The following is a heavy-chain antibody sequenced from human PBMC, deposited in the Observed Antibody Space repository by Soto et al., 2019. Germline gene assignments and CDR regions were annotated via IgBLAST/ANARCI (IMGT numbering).Heavy chain of an antibody. CDR2: IYHTGST. V-gene: IGHV4-30-4*01. CDR1: GDSISSGNYY. CDR3: FALTGVRGVLGFLDC. Sequence: PSETLSLTCNVSGDSISSGNYYWSWIRQPPGQGLEWIGHIYHTGSTYYNPSLKSRVSISMDKSENQFSLKLSSVTAADTAVYCCFALTGVRGVLGFLDCCSQGTLVTFSS. D-gene: IGHD3-16*02. J-gene: IGHJ4*02.